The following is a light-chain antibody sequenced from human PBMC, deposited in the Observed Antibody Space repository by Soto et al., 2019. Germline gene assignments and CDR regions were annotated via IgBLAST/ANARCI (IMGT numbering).Light chain of an antibody. CDR2: GAS. CDR1: QSVSNYY. Sequence: EIVLTQSPGTLSLSPGERATLSCRASQSVSNYYLAWYQQKPGQAPRLLIYGASSRATGIPDRFSGSGSGTDFTLTISRLEPEDFVVYYCQQYGSSLSITFGQGTRLEIK. V-gene: IGKV3-20*01. J-gene: IGKJ5*01. CDR3: QQYGSSLSIT.